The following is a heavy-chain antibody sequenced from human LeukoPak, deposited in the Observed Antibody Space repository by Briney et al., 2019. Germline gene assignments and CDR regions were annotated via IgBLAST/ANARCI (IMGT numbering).Heavy chain of an antibody. CDR3: ARDRLSYDFWSGYYTPAFAS. D-gene: IGHD3-3*01. CDR2: IIPIFGTA. Sequence: SVKVSCKASGGTFSSYAISWVRQAPGQGLEWMGGIIPIFGTANYAQKFQGRVTITTDESTSTAYMELSSLRSEDTAVYYCARDRLSYDFWSGYYTPAFASWGQGTLVTVSS. CDR1: GGTFSSYA. J-gene: IGHJ4*02. V-gene: IGHV1-69*05.